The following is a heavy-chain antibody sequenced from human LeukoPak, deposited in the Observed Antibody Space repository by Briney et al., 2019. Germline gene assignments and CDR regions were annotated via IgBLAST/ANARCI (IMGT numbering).Heavy chain of an antibody. V-gene: IGHV4-59*01. CDR2: IYYSGST. Sequence: PSETLSLTCTVSGGSISGYYWNWIRQSPGKGLEWIGYIYYSGSTNYNPSLKSRVTMSVDTSKSQFSLELSSVTAADTAVYYCATYYYDGTGYYYRGFHIWGQGTMVSVSS. D-gene: IGHD3-22*01. CDR3: ATYYYDGTGYYYRGFHI. J-gene: IGHJ3*02. CDR1: GGSISGYY.